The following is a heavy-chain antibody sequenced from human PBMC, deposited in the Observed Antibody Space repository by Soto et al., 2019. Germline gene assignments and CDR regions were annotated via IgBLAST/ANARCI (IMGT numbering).Heavy chain of an antibody. CDR1: GYSFTSYW. CDR3: ARASSSSGWYYNHYYYYGMDV. CDR2: IYPGDSDT. J-gene: IGHJ6*02. Sequence: LKISCKGSGYSFTSYWIGWVRQMPGKGLEWMGIIYPGDSDTRYSPSFQGQVTISADKSISTAYLQWSSLKASDTAMYYCARASSSSGWYYNHYYYYGMDVWGQGTTVTVSS. V-gene: IGHV5-51*01. D-gene: IGHD6-19*01.